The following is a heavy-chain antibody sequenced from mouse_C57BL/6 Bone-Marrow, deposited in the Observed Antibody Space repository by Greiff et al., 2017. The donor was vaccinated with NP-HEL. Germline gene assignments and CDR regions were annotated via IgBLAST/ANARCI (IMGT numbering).Heavy chain of an antibody. CDR1: GFSFNTYA. V-gene: IGHV10-1*01. CDR2: IRSKSNNYAT. CDR3: VRQTLLTKPYWYFDV. Sequence: EVQLVESGGGLVQPKGSLKLSCAASGFSFNTYAMNWVRQAPGKGLEWVARIRSKSNNYATYYADSVKARFTIPRDDSERMRYLQMNNLNTEDTAMYCCVRQTLLTKPYWYFDVWGTGTTVTVSS. J-gene: IGHJ1*03.